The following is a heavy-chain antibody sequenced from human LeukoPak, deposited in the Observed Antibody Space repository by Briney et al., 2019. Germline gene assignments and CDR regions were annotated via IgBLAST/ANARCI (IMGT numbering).Heavy chain of an antibody. D-gene: IGHD6-19*01. Sequence: ASVKVSCKASGYTFTSYYMHWVRQAPGQGLEWMGIINPSGGSTSYAQKFQGRVTMTRDTSTSTVYMELSSLRSEDTAVYYCARDSDSSDWWKNDAFDIWGQGTMVTVSS. J-gene: IGHJ3*02. CDR3: ARDSDSSDWWKNDAFDI. CDR1: GYTFTSYY. CDR2: INPSGGST. V-gene: IGHV1-46*01.